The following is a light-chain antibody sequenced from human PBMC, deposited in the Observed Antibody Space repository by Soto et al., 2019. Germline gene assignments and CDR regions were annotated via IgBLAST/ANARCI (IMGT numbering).Light chain of an antibody. V-gene: IGLV2-14*03. CDR3: SSYTSTSTYV. CDR2: DVS. J-gene: IGLJ1*01. CDR1: SSDVGGYNY. Sequence: QSVVTRPASASGSPGQSITIYWTGTSSDVGGYNYVSWYQQHPGKAPKLIIYDVSKRPSGVSNRFSGSKSGNTASLTISGLQAEDDTDYYCSSYTSTSTYVFGTGTKVTVL.